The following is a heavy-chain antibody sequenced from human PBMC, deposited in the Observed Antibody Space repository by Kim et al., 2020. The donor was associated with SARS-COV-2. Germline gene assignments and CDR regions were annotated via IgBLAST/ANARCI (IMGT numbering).Heavy chain of an antibody. CDR2: ILYDGSKK. CDR1: GFTLSSYG. D-gene: IGHD3-10*01. V-gene: IGHV3-30*18. Sequence: GGSLRLSCAASGFTLSSYGMHWVRQAPGKGLEWVALILYDGSKKFYADSVKGRFTISRDISKNTLYLQMNSLRAEDTALYYCSKDQASGSYLLDYWGQGTLVIVSS. CDR3: SKDQASGSYLLDY. J-gene: IGHJ4*02.